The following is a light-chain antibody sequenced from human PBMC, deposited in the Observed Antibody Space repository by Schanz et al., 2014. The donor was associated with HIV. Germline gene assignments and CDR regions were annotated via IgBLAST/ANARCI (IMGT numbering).Light chain of an antibody. CDR2: DAS. V-gene: IGKV3-20*01. J-gene: IGKJ4*01. Sequence: ETVLTQTPGTLSLSPGERATLSCRASESIATVYLGWYQHRPGQAPRLLIYDASNRATGIPARFSGSGSGTDFTLTISSLQSEDFAVYYCQQYHSSRGTFGGGTKVELK. CDR3: QQYHSSRGT. CDR1: ESIATVY.